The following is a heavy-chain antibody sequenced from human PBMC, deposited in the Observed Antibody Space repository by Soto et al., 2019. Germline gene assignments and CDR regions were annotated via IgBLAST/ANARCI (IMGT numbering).Heavy chain of an antibody. Sequence: GGSPRLSWGASGFTFSRDSMNWGRQAPGKGLEWVSYISSGSSSIYCADSVKGRFTISRDNAKNLLYLQMNSLRAEDTAVYYCARGGSTWSVDYWGQGTLVTVSS. V-gene: IGHV3-48*01. CDR1: GFTFSRDS. J-gene: IGHJ4*02. CDR3: ARGGSTWSVDY. D-gene: IGHD6-13*01. CDR2: ISSGSSSI.